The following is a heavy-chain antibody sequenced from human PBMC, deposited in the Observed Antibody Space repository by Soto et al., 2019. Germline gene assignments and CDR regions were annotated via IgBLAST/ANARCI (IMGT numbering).Heavy chain of an antibody. CDR3: ARAGIAARPDDYYYYGMDV. CDR2: IYYSGST. CDR1: GGSISSGDYY. V-gene: IGHV4-30-4*01. J-gene: IGHJ6*02. D-gene: IGHD6-6*01. Sequence: SETLSLTCTVSGGSISSGDYYWSWIRQPPGNGLEWIGYIYYSGSTYYNPSLKSRVTISVDTSKNQFSLKLSSMTAADTAVYYCARAGIAARPDDYYYYGMDVWGQGTTVTVSS.